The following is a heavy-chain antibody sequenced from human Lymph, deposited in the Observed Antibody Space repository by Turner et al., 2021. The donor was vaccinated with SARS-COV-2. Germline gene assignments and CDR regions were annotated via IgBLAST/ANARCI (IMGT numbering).Heavy chain of an antibody. CDR1: GGSMNSNY. CDR3: ARETVNNWVDP. J-gene: IGHJ5*02. CDR2: IYCRGST. D-gene: IGHD2-21*02. V-gene: IGHV4-59*01. Sequence: QAQLQESGPRLVTPLETLSLTCTVSGGSMNSNYWSWIRQPPGKRLEWIGYIYCRGSTNYIPSLKSRVTISVDTSKNQFSLKLTSVTAADTAIYYCARETVNNWVDPWGQGILVTVSS.